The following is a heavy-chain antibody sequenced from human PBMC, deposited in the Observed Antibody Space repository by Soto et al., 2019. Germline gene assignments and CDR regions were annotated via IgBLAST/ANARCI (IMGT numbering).Heavy chain of an antibody. CDR3: ARDKDRQQLGGNYYYGIDV. CDR1: GGTFGNSA. V-gene: IGHV1-69*12. Sequence: QVQLVQSGAEVKKPGSSVTVSCKASGGTFGNSAISWVRQAPGPGLEWMGGIIPIFSTPDYAQKFQGRVTITADESTTTAYMELTSLKSEDTAVYYCARDKDRQQLGGNYYYGIDVWGQGTTVTVSS. J-gene: IGHJ6*02. CDR2: IIPIFSTP. D-gene: IGHD2-15*01.